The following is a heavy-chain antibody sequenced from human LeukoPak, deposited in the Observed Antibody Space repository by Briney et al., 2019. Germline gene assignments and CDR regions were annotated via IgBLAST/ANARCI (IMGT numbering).Heavy chain of an antibody. CDR2: IYNSGST. V-gene: IGHV4-61*02. D-gene: IGHD3-10*01. Sequence: SETLSLTCVVSGGSIGRGSYYWNWIRQPAGKGLEWMGRIYNSGSTNYNPSLKSRVTISADMSRNQLSLQLTSVTAADTAMYYCARQTFGALYFDSWGQGALVIVSS. CDR3: ARQTFGALYFDS. J-gene: IGHJ4*02. CDR1: GGSIGRGSYY.